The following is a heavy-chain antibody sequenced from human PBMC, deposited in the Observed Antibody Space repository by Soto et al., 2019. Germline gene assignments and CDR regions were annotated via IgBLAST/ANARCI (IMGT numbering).Heavy chain of an antibody. Sequence: GGSLRLSCAASGFTFSTYTMNWVRQAPGKGLERVSSVVGSSESTYYADSVKGRFTISRDNSKNTLYVQMNSLRAEDTAIYYCARVGMNYYDISGERSYGMDVWGQGTTVTVSS. D-gene: IGHD3-22*01. V-gene: IGHV3-23*01. CDR2: VVGSSEST. J-gene: IGHJ6*02. CDR3: ARVGMNYYDISGERSYGMDV. CDR1: GFTFSTYT.